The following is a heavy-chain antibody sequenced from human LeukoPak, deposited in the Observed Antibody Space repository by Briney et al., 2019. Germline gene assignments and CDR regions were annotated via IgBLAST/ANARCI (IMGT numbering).Heavy chain of an antibody. V-gene: IGHV1-2*04. Sequence: ASVKVSCKASGYTFTGYYMHWVRQAPGQGLEWMGWINPNSGGTNYAQKFQGWVTMTRDTSISTAYMELSRLKSDDTAVYYCARDDSSGYYDAFDIWGPGTLVTVSS. CDR3: ARDDSSGYYDAFDI. J-gene: IGHJ3*02. D-gene: IGHD3-22*01. CDR2: INPNSGGT. CDR1: GYTFTGYY.